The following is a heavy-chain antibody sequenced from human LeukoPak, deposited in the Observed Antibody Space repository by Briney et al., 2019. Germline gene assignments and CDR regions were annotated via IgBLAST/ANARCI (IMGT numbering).Heavy chain of an antibody. J-gene: IGHJ3*02. Sequence: GASVKVSCKASGYTFTSYYMHWVRQAPGQGLEWMGIINPSGGSTSYAQKFQGRVTMTRDMSTSTVHMELSSLRSEDTAVYYCARVLEIAVAPIDAFDIWGQGTMVTVSS. CDR1: GYTFTSYY. CDR3: ARVLEIAVAPIDAFDI. D-gene: IGHD6-19*01. V-gene: IGHV1-46*01. CDR2: INPSGGST.